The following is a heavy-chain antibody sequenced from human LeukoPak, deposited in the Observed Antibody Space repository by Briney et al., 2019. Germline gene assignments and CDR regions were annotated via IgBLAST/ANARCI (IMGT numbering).Heavy chain of an antibody. J-gene: IGHJ4*02. V-gene: IGHV4-39*07. CDR1: GGSISSSSYY. Sequence: SETLSLTCTVSGGSISSSSYYWGWIRQPPGKGLEWIGSIYYSGSTYYNPSLKSRVTISVDTSKNQFSLKLSSVTAADTAVYYCVRDQGPYYFDYWGQGTLVTVSS. CDR3: VRDQGPYYFDY. CDR2: IYYSGST.